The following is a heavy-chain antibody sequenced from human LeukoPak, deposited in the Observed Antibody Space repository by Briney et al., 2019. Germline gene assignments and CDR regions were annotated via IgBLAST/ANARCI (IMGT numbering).Heavy chain of an antibody. CDR2: INHSGST. V-gene: IGHV4-34*01. J-gene: IGHJ4*02. CDR1: GGSYSGYY. CDR3: ARWAYSSSWYGVRYFDY. Sequence: PSETLSLTCAVYGGSYSGYYWSWVRQPPGKGLEWIGEINHSGSTNYNTSLKSRVTISVDTSKNQFSLKLSSVTAAVTAVYYCARWAYSSSWYGVRYFDYWGQGTLVTVSS. D-gene: IGHD6-13*01.